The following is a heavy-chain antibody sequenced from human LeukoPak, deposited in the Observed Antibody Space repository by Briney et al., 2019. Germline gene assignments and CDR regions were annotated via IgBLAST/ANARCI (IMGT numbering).Heavy chain of an antibody. J-gene: IGHJ4*02. CDR3: AREGSPLWNQGYFDY. Sequence: ASVKVSCKASGGTFSSYAISWVRQAPGQGLEWMGWINPNSGGTNYAQKFQGRVTMTRDTSISTAYMELSRLRSDDTAVYYCAREGSPLWNQGYFDYWGQGTLVTVSS. CDR1: GGTFSSYA. CDR2: INPNSGGT. D-gene: IGHD1-1*01. V-gene: IGHV1-2*02.